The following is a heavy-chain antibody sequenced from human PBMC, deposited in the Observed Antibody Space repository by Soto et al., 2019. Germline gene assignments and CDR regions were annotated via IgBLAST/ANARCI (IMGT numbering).Heavy chain of an antibody. D-gene: IGHD1-26*01. J-gene: IGHJ6*02. Sequence: ASVKVSCKASGYTFTSYDINWVRQATGQGLEWMGWMNPNSGNTGYAQKFQGRVTMTRNTSISTAYVELSSLRSEDTAVYYCARGSWEPPLYYYYGMDVWGQGTTVTVSS. CDR3: ARGSWEPPLYYYYGMDV. CDR1: GYTFTSYD. CDR2: MNPNSGNT. V-gene: IGHV1-8*01.